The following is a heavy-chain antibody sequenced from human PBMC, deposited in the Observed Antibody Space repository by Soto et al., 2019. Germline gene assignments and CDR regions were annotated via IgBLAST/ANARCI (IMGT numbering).Heavy chain of an antibody. V-gene: IGHV4-34*01. CDR1: GGSFSGYY. CDR3: ARKTPTSPYGSGNRPNNWFDP. D-gene: IGHD3-10*01. Sequence: SETLSLTCAVYGGSFSGYYWSWIRQPPGKGLEWIGEINHSGSTNYNPSLKSRVTISVDTSKNQFSLKLSSVTAADTAVYYCARKTPTSPYGSGNRPNNWFDPWGQGTLVTVSS. J-gene: IGHJ5*02. CDR2: INHSGST.